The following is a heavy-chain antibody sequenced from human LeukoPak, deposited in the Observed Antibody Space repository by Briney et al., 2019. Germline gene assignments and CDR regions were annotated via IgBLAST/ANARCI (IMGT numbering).Heavy chain of an antibody. CDR1: GGSISSSSYY. D-gene: IGHD3-22*01. J-gene: IGHJ3*02. CDR2: IYYSGST. CDR3: ARDYYDSSGYYDDAFDI. Sequence: SETLSLTCTVSGGSISSSSYYWGWICQPPGTGLEWIGSIYYSGSTYYNPSLKSRVTISVDTSKNQFSLKLSSVTAADTAVYYCARDYYDSSGYYDDAFDIWGQGTMVTVSS. V-gene: IGHV4-39*07.